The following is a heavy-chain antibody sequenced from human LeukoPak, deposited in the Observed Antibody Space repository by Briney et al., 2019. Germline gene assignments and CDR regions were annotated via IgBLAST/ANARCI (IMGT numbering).Heavy chain of an antibody. CDR3: ARAGSRSRSIGY. J-gene: IGHJ4*02. V-gene: IGHV3-21*01. CDR2: ISSSSSYI. Sequence: GGSLRLSCAASGFTFSSYSMNWVRQAPGKGLEWVSSISSSSSYIYYADSVKGRFTISRDNAKNSLYLQMNSLRAEDTAVYYCARAGSRSRSIGYWGQGTLVTVSS. CDR1: GFTFSSYS.